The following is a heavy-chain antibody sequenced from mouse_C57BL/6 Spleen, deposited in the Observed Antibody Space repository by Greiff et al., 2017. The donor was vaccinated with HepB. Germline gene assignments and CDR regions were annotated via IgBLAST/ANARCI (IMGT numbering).Heavy chain of an antibody. CDR3: ARTLYYGRLYAMDY. CDR2: INPNYGTT. J-gene: IGHJ4*01. Sequence: EVQLQQSGPELVKPGASVKISCKASGYSFTDYNMNWVKQSNGKSLEWIGVINPNYGTTSYNQKFKGKATLTVDQSSRTAYMQLNSLTSEDSAVYYCARTLYYGRLYAMDYWGQGTSVTVSS. V-gene: IGHV1-39*01. CDR1: GYSFTDYN. D-gene: IGHD1-1*01.